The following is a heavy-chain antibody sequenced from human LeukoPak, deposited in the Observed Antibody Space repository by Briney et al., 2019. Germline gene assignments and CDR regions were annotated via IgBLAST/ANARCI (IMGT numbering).Heavy chain of an antibody. CDR1: GLSFSKYW. CDR2: IKEDGTYT. J-gene: IGHJ4*02. Sequence: GGSLRLSCAASGLSFSKYWMHWVRQTPGEGLVWVARIKEDGTYTSYADSVKGRFTISRDNARNTVFLQMNSLRAEDTAVYYCARDFDMGITPGDDFDFWGQGILVTVSS. D-gene: IGHD3-9*01. V-gene: IGHV3-74*01. CDR3: ARDFDMGITPGDDFDF.